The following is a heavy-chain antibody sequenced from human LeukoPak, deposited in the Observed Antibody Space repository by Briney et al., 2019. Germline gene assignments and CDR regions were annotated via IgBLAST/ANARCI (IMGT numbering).Heavy chain of an antibody. J-gene: IGHJ3*02. Sequence: GESLKISCKGSGYSFTNYWIGWVRQMPGKGLEWMGIIYTGDSDTRYSPSFQGQVTLSADKSINTAYLQWSSLKASDTAMYYCARPQYCGGDCYPPVDAFDIWGQGTMVTVSS. CDR2: IYTGDSDT. D-gene: IGHD2-21*01. V-gene: IGHV5-51*01. CDR1: GYSFTNYW. CDR3: ARPQYCGGDCYPPVDAFDI.